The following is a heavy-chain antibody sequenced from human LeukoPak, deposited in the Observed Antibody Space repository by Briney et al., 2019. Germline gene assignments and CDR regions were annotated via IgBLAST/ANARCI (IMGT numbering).Heavy chain of an antibody. J-gene: IGHJ6*03. Sequence: GASVKVSCKASGYTFTGYYMHWVRQAPGQGLEWMGWINPNSGGTNYAQKFQGRVTMTRDTSISTAYMELSRLRSEDTAVYYCGCITMVRGIGYYYMDVWGKGTTVTISS. CDR2: INPNSGGT. CDR1: GYTFTGYY. V-gene: IGHV1-2*02. CDR3: GCITMVRGIGYYYMDV. D-gene: IGHD3-10*01.